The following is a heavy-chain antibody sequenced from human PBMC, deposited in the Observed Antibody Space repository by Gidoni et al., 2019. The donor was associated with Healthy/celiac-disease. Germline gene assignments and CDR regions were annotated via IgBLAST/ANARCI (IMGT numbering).Heavy chain of an antibody. V-gene: IGHV3-72*01. CDR1: GFTFSDHY. CDR3: ARVQDSSGYYGSGAFDI. D-gene: IGHD3-22*01. J-gene: IGHJ3*02. Sequence: VQLVESGGGLVQPGGSLRLSCAASGFTFSDHYMAWVRQAPGKGLEWVGRTRNKANSYTTEYAASVKGRFTISRDDSKNSLYLQMNSLKTEDTAVYYCARVQDSSGYYGSGAFDIWGQGTMVTVSS. CDR2: TRNKANSYTT.